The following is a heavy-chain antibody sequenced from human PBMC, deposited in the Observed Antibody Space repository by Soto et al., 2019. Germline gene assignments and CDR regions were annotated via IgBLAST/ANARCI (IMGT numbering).Heavy chain of an antibody. Sequence: SVTLSLTWTVSGGSFSNYYWSWIRQCPGQGLEWIAYTYYTGSSNYNPSLKSRLRMSVDTSKDQFSLRLSSVTDAVTAIYYCARGYYGTSLYYPHLAWWRRRSLDTVCS. V-gene: IGHV4-59*12. CDR1: GGSFSNYY. D-gene: IGHD3-22*01. J-gene: IGHJ4*02. CDR2: TYYTGSS. CDR3: ARGYYGTSLYYPHLAW.